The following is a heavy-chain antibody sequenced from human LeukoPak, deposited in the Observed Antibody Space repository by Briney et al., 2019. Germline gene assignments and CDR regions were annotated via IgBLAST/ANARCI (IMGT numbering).Heavy chain of an antibody. CDR1: GFTFSSYA. J-gene: IGHJ3*02. CDR2: ISGSGGST. D-gene: IGHD5-24*01. Sequence: PGGSPRLSCAASGFTFSSYAMSWVHQAPGKGLEWVSAISGSGGSTYYADSVKGRFTISRDNSKNTLYLQMNSLRAEDTAVYYCAKDREMATIIPVDAFDIWGQGTMVTVSS. V-gene: IGHV3-23*01. CDR3: AKDREMATIIPVDAFDI.